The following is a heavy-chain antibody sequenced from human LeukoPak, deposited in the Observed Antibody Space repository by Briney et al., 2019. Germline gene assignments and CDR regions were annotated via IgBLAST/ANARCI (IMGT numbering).Heavy chain of an antibody. CDR2: INPNSGGT. CDR1: GYTFTGYY. J-gene: IGHJ4*02. D-gene: IGHD3-10*01. Sequence: ASVKVSCKASGYTFTGYYMHWVRQAPGQGLEWMGWINPNSGGTNYAQKFQGRVTMTRDTSISTAYMELSRLRSDDTAVFYCATAYGSGIDFYYWGQGTLVTVSS. CDR3: ATAYGSGIDFYY. V-gene: IGHV1-2*02.